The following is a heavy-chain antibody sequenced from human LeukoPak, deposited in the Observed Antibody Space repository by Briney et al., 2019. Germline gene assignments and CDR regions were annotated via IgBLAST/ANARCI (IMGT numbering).Heavy chain of an antibody. D-gene: IGHD6-19*01. CDR3: AGGYGSSGWTIFDY. Sequence: PSETLSLTCSVYGGSISNYYWSWIRQPAGKGLGWIGCIYTSGTTNYNPSLKSRVTMSVDTSKNQFSLKLSSVTAADTAVYYCAGGYGSSGWTIFDYWGQGTLVTVSS. CDR2: IYTSGTT. V-gene: IGHV4-4*07. J-gene: IGHJ4*02. CDR1: GGSISNYY.